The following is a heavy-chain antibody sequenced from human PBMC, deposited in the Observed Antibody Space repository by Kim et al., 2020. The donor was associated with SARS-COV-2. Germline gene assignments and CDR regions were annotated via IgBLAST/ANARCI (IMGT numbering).Heavy chain of an antibody. CDR2: IYYSGST. J-gene: IGHJ4*02. V-gene: IGHV4-39*01. CDR1: GGSISSSSYY. D-gene: IGHD3-22*01. CDR3: ARRHRVVDSSGYYSGGGYYFDS. Sequence: SETLSLTCTVSGGSISSSSYYWGWIRQPPGKGLEWIGSIYYSGSTYYNPSLKSRVPISVDTSKNQFSLKLCSVTAADTDVYYCARRHRVVDSSGYYSGGGYYFDSWGQGTMVSVSS.